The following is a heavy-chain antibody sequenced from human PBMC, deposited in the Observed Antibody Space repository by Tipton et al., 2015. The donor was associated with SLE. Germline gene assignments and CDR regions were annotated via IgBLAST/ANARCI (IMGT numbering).Heavy chain of an antibody. J-gene: IGHJ4*02. CDR1: GSSFSGYE. Sequence: GSLRLSCAASGSSFSGYEMTWVRQAPGKGLEWVSSISANGGTTFYGDSVKGRFTIFRDNTKNTLYLQMNSLTTDDTAVYYCATVSNSDNGAWGQGTLVTVSS. D-gene: IGHD2-8*01. CDR2: ISANGGTT. CDR3: ATVSNSDNGA. V-gene: IGHV3-23*01.